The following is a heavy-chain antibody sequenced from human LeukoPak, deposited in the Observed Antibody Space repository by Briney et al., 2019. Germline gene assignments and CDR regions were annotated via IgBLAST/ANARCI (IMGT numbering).Heavy chain of an antibody. CDR3: AREQQLASYYYYYYMDV. CDR1: GGSFSGYY. Sequence: KPSETLSLTCAVYGGSFSGYYWSWIRQPPGKGLEWIGEINHSGSTNYNPSLKSRVTISVDTSKNQFSLKLSSVTAADTAVYYCAREQQLASYYYYYYMDVWGKGTTVTVSS. CDR2: INHSGST. J-gene: IGHJ6*03. D-gene: IGHD6-13*01. V-gene: IGHV4-34*01.